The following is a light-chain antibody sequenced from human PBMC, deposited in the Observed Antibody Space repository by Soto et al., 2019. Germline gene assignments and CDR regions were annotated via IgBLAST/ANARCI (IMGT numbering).Light chain of an antibody. J-gene: IGKJ5*01. CDR2: DAS. CDR3: QQRSNWPIT. CDR1: QSVTKY. V-gene: IGKV3-11*01. Sequence: EIVLSQSPAALSLSPGESAALSCRASQSVTKYLVWYPQKPGQAPRLLISDASYRATGIPARFSGSGSGTDFTLTISILEPEDFALYYCQQRSNWPITFGQGTRLE.